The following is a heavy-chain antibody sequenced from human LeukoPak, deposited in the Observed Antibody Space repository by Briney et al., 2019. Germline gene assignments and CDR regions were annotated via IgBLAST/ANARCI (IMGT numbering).Heavy chain of an antibody. CDR1: GYTFTSYG. CDR3: ARDEIGIAAAGLDY. Sequence: ASVKVSCKASGYTFTSYGISWVRQAPGQGLECMGWISAYNGNTNYAQKLQGRVTMTTDTSTSTAYMELRSLRSDDTAVYYCARDEIGIAAAGLDYWGQGTLVTVSS. CDR2: ISAYNGNT. V-gene: IGHV1-18*01. J-gene: IGHJ4*02. D-gene: IGHD6-13*01.